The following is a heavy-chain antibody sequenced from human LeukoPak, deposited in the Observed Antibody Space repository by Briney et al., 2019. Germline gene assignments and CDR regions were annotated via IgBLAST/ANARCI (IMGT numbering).Heavy chain of an antibody. CDR2: IRSDGTT. V-gene: IGHV4-4*07. J-gene: IGHJ6*03. D-gene: IGHD3-22*01. CDR3: ARSTGFYTTYYMDV. Sequence: SETLSLTCTVSGDSMGNYNWNWLRQPAGKGLEWIGRIRSDGTTYANPSLESAVTMSVDTSNNHISLRLSCATAADTAVYYCARSTGFYTTYYMDVWGKGTTVTVSS. CDR1: GDSMGNYN.